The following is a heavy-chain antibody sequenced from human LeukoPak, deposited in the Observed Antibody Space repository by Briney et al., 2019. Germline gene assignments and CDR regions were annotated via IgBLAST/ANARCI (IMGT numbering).Heavy chain of an antibody. CDR3: VREVGRPKTFYFDS. D-gene: IGHD3-16*01. J-gene: IGHJ4*02. V-gene: IGHV3-48*04. CDR1: GFVFSRDN. CDR2: ISETI. Sequence: GGSLRLSCIASGFVFSRDNMNWVRQAPGKGLEWVAHISETIYYADSVQGSFTISRDNDKNSLYLQMSNLRVDDTAMYYCVREVGRPKTFYFDSWGRGTPVTVSS.